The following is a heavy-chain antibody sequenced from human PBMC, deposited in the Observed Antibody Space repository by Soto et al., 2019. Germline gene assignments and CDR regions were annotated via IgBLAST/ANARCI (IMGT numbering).Heavy chain of an antibody. Sequence: ASGQGLEWVGRIRSKANNYATEYAASVKGRFIISRDDSKNMAYLQMNSLKTEDTAVYYCTRHLVDYWGQGTLVTVSS. CDR3: TRHLVDY. V-gene: IGHV3-73*01. J-gene: IGHJ4*02. CDR2: IRSKANNYAT.